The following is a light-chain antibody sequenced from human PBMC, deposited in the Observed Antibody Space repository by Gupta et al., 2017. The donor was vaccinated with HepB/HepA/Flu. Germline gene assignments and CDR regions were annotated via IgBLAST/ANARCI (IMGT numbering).Light chain of an antibody. V-gene: IGLV4-69*01. Sequence: QLVVTQSPSASASLGASVKLTCTLSSGHKHYAIAWHQQQPEKGPRFLMRLNSDGSHKKGDGISDRFSGSSSGVARYLTISSLQAADEAYYYCQTWGTGIEVFGGGTKLTVL. CDR1: SGHKHYA. CDR2: LNSDGSH. CDR3: QTWGTGIEV. J-gene: IGLJ2*01.